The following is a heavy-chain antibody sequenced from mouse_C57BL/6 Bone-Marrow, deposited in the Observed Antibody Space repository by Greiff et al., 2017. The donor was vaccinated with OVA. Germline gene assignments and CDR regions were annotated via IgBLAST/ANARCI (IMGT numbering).Heavy chain of an antibody. V-gene: IGHV1-22*01. D-gene: IGHD2-1*01. CDR3: ARNMIYYGNYPDY. CDR2: INPNNGGT. Sequence: VQLQQSGPELVKPGASVKMSCKASGYTFTDYNMHWVKQSHGKSLEWIGYINPNNGGTSYNQKFKGKATLTVNQSSSTAYMELRSLTSEDSAVYYCARNMIYYGNYPDYWGQGTTLTVSS. J-gene: IGHJ2*01. CDR1: GYTFTDYN.